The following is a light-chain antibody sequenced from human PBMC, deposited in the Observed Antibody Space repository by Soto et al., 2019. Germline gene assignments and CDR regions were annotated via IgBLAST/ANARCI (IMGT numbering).Light chain of an antibody. CDR2: DVS. CDR3: GSYTTSNTVV. V-gene: IGLV2-14*03. CDR1: NNDVGAYNY. J-gene: IGLJ2*01. Sequence: QSALTQPASVSGSPGQSITIACTGTNNDVGAYNYVSWYQQHPGKVPKLIIHDVSSRPAGVSNRFSGSKSGNTASLTISGLQTEDEADYYCGSYTTSNTVVFGGGTKLT.